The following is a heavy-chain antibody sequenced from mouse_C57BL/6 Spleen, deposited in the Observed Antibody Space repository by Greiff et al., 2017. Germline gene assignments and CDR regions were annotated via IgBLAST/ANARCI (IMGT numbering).Heavy chain of an antibody. J-gene: IGHJ4*01. D-gene: IGHD2-4*01. CDR3: ARRIKDAMEY. CDR1: GFNIKTTY. Sequence: VQLQQSVAELVRPGASVKLSCTASGFNIKTTYMHWVKQRPEQGLEWIGRIDPANGNTKYAPKFQGKATITADTSSNTAYLQLSSLTAEDTAIYYCARRIKDAMEYWGQGTSVTVSS. V-gene: IGHV14-3*01. CDR2: IDPANGNT.